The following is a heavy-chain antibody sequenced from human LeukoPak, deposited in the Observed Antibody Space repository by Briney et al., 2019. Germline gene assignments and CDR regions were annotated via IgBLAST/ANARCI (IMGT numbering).Heavy chain of an antibody. D-gene: IGHD4-11*01. Sequence: GASVKVSCKASGYTFTSYGISWVRQAPGQGLEWMGWISAYNGYTKAAQKFQDRFIMTTDTSTNTAYMELRSLTSDDTAVYFCARRSPTTETTDPFQHWGQGTLVSVSS. CDR3: ARRSPTTETTDPFQH. CDR1: GYTFTSYG. V-gene: IGHV1-18*01. J-gene: IGHJ1*01. CDR2: ISAYNGYT.